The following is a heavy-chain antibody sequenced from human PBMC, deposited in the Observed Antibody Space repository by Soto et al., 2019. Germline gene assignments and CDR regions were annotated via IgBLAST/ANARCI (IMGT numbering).Heavy chain of an antibody. V-gene: IGHV1-69*12. J-gene: IGHJ5*02. CDR1: GGTFSSYA. D-gene: IGHD2-15*01. CDR3: ARRPPGYCSGGSCYSRWFDP. CDR2: IIPIFGTA. Sequence: QVQLVQSGAEVKKPGSSVKVSCKASGGTFSSYAISWVRQAPGQGLEWMGGIIPIFGTANYAQKFQGRVKITADESTSTAYMELSSLRSEDTAVYYCARRPPGYCSGGSCYSRWFDPWGQGTLVTVSS.